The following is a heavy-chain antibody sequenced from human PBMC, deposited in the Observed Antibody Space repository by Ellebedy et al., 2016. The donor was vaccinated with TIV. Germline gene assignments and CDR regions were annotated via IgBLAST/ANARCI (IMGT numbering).Heavy chain of an antibody. V-gene: IGHV1-2*04. J-gene: IGHJ4*02. CDR2: INPNSGGT. Sequence: AASVKVSCKASGYTFTSNYIHWVRQAPGQGLEWMGWINPNSGGTNYAQKFQGWVTMTRDTSISTAYMELSRLRSDDTAVYYCARGITMVRGVPQNYFDYWGQGTLVTVSS. CDR3: ARGITMVRGVPQNYFDY. CDR1: GYTFTSNY. D-gene: IGHD3-10*01.